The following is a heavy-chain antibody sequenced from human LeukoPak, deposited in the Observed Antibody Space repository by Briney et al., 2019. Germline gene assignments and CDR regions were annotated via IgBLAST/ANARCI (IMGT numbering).Heavy chain of an antibody. Sequence: ASVKVSCKASGYTFTGYYMHWVRQAPGQGLEWMGWINPNSGGTNYAQKFQGRVTMTRDTSISTAYMELSRLRSDDTAVYYCAKVGATAPHANWFDPWGQGTLATVSS. J-gene: IGHJ5*02. CDR3: AKVGATAPHANWFDP. D-gene: IGHD1-26*01. CDR1: GYTFTGYY. V-gene: IGHV1-2*02. CDR2: INPNSGGT.